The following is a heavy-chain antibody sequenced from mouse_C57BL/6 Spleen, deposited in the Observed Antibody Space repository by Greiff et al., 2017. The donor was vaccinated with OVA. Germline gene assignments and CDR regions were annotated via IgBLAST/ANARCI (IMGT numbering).Heavy chain of an antibody. D-gene: IGHD1-1*01. V-gene: IGHV5-9-1*02. CDR2: ISSGGDYI. CDR1: GFTFSSYA. J-gene: IGHJ1*03. CDR3: TRDNYYGSSYRYFDV. Sequence: EVKLMESGEGLVKPGGSLKLSCAASGFTFSSYAMSWVRQTPEKRLEWVAYISSGGDYIYYADTVKGRFTISRDNARNTLYLQMSSLKSEDTAMYYCTRDNYYGSSYRYFDVWGTGTTVTVSS.